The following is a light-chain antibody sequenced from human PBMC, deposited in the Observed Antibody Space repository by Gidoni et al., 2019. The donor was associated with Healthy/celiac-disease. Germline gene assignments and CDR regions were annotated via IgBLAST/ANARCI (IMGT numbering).Light chain of an antibody. V-gene: IGLV2-14*01. J-gene: IGLJ1*01. CDR1: SSDVGDYHY. CDR2: DVS. CDR3: SSYTSSNTPSV. Sequence: QSALTQPASVCVSPGQSITISCTGTSSDVGDYHYFSWYQQHPGNAPKLMIYDVSNRPPAVSNRFSGSKSGNTASLTISGLQAEDEADYYCSSYTSSNTPSVFGTGTKVTVL.